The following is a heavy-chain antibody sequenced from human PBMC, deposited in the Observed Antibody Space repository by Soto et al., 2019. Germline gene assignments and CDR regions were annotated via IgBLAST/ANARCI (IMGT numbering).Heavy chain of an antibody. Sequence: QVQLVQSGAEVKKPGASVEVSCKASGYTFTSYAMHWVRQAPGQRLEWMGWINAGNGNTKYSQKFQGRVTITRDTSASTAYMELSSLRSEDTAVYYCARDTKAYCGGDCYLRPGPFDYWGQGTLVTVSS. D-gene: IGHD2-21*02. CDR3: ARDTKAYCGGDCYLRPGPFDY. CDR1: GYTFTSYA. V-gene: IGHV1-3*01. J-gene: IGHJ4*02. CDR2: INAGNGNT.